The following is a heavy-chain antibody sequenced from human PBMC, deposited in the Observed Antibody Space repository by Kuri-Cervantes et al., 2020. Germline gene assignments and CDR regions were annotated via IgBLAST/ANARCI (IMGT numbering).Heavy chain of an antibody. D-gene: IGHD3-9*01. CDR2: ISYDGGNK. V-gene: IGHV3-30-3*01. CDR1: GFTFSSYA. Sequence: GESLKISCAASGFTFSSYAMSWVRQAPGKGLEWVAVISYDGGNKYYADSVKGRFTISRDNSKNTLYLQMNSLRAEDTAVYYCARDHRTYYDILTGYYPPTYYYGMDVWGQGTTVTVSS. J-gene: IGHJ6*02. CDR3: ARDHRTYYDILTGYYPPTYYYGMDV.